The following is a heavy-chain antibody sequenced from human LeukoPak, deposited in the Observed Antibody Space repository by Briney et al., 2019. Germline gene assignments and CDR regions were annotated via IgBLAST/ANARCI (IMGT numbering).Heavy chain of an antibody. CDR2: ISYDGGNK. CDR1: RFTFRNYW. V-gene: IGHV3-30-3*01. CDR3: ARDFSAVDGY. J-gene: IGHJ4*02. Sequence: GGSLRLSCAASRFTFRNYWMSWVRQAPGKGLEWVALISYDGGNKYYADSVKGRFTISRDNSKNTLYLQMNSLRTEDTAVYYCARDFSAVDGYWGQGTLVTVSS. D-gene: IGHD6-19*01.